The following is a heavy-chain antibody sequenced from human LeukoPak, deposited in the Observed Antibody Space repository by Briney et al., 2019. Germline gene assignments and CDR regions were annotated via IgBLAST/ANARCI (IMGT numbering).Heavy chain of an antibody. V-gene: IGHV4-34*01. J-gene: IGHJ4*02. CDR3: ARALASDGTGSYHY. D-gene: IGHD3-10*01. CDR1: GGSFSGYY. CDR2: IDNRGSR. Sequence: SENLSLTCAVYGGSFSGYYCGWIRQSPGKGLEWVAEIDNRGSRNHNPSLKSRVTISLDTSKNQFSLKLSSVTAADTAVYYCARALASDGTGSYHYWGQGTLVTVP.